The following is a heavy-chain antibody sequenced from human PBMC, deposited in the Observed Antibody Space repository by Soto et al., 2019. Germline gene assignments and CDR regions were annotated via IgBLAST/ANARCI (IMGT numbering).Heavy chain of an antibody. J-gene: IGHJ4*02. CDR3: ARQKSRYYFDY. V-gene: IGHV4-59*08. CDR1: GGSISSYY. CDR2: IYYSGST. Sequence: SETLSLTCTVSGGSISSYYWSWIRQPPGKGLEWIGYIYYSGSTNYNPSLKSRVTISVDTSKNQFSLKLSSVTAADTAVYYCARQKSRYYFDYWGQGTLVTVSS.